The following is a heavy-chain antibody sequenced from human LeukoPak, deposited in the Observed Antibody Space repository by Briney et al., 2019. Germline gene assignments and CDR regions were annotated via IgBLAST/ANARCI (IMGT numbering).Heavy chain of an antibody. CDR3: ARSSIAARPWLLSFDY. D-gene: IGHD6-6*01. CDR2: MRYDESNK. J-gene: IGHJ4*02. V-gene: IGHV3-30*02. Sequence: GGPLSLSCAAPGFPFSSYGMPWVRQAPGKGLKGLPFMRYDESNKNYADSVQGRFPISSDNSQNTLYLQMNSLTADFTAVYYFARSSIAARPWLLSFDYWGQGTLATVSP. CDR1: GFPFSSYG.